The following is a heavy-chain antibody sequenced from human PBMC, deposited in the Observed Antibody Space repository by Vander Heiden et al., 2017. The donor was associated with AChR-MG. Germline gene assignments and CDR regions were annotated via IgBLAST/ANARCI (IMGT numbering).Heavy chain of an antibody. CDR3: ARDGQEYYDTSGYSDY. CDR1: GFTFSSYS. D-gene: IGHD3-22*01. CDR2: ISSSSSTI. V-gene: IGHV3-48*02. J-gene: IGHJ4*02. Sequence: EVQLVESGGGLVQPGGSLSLSCAASGFTFSSYSMNWVRQAPGKGLEWVSYISSSSSTINYADSVKGRFTISRDNAKNSLYLQMNSLRDEDTAVYYCARDGQEYYDTSGYSDYWGQGILVTVSS.